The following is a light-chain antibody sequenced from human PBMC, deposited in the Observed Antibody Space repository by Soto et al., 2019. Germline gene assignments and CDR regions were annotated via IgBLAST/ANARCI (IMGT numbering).Light chain of an antibody. CDR3: QQYDSFST. J-gene: IGKJ1*01. V-gene: IGKV1-5*01. CDR2: DAS. Sequence: DIQMTQSPSTLSASVGDRVAITCRASESVSAWLAWYQQKPGKAPKLLIYDASNLESGVPSRFSASGSGREFTLTISSLQPDDFATYYCQQYDSFSTSGQGTKVEIK. CDR1: ESVSAW.